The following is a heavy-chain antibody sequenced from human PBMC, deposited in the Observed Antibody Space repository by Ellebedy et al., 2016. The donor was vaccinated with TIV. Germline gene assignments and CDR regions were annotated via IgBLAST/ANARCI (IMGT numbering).Heavy chain of an antibody. V-gene: IGHV3-66*04. J-gene: IGHJ4*02. CDR1: GFTVSNNY. D-gene: IGHD3-22*01. CDR2: IYSGGTT. Sequence: GESLKISCEVSGFTVSNNYITWVRQAPGKGLEWVSVIYSGGTTYYADSVRGRFTISRDSSKNTLYLQMNSLRAEDTAVYYCARPSVSTGYYQFDFWGQGALVTVSS. CDR3: ARPSVSTGYYQFDF.